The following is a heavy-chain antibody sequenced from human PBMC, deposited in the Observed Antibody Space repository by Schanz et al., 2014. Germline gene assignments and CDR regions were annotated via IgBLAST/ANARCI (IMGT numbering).Heavy chain of an antibody. D-gene: IGHD2-2*01. V-gene: IGHV3-30*02. J-gene: IGHJ1*01. CDR3: ARSTSMYFLQ. CDR2: IRYDGSKT. CDR1: GFTFSHYG. Sequence: QVQLVESGGGVVQPGGSLRLSCVASGFTFSHYGIHWVRQAPGKGLEWVAFIRYDGSKTFYSDSVKGRFTISRDTSKNTLYLQMNSLRAEDTAVYYCARSTSMYFLQWGQGTLVTVSS.